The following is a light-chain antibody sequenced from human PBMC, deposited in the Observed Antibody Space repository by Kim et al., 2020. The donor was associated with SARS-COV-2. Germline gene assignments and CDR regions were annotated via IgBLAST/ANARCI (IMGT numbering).Light chain of an antibody. Sequence: VALGHTVRITCKGDSLRSYYATWYQQKPGQAPIVVIYGKNNRPSGIPDRFSGSSSGDTASLTITGTQAGDEADYYCNSRGSNDNVLFGGGTQLTVL. V-gene: IGLV3-19*01. CDR3: NSRGSNDNVL. J-gene: IGLJ2*01. CDR1: SLRSYY. CDR2: GKN.